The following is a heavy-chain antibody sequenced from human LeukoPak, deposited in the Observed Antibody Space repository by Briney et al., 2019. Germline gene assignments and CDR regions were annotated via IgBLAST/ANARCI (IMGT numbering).Heavy chain of an antibody. CDR1: GFTFSSYA. CDR3: ASPYSNYGIGAFDI. Sequence: HPGGSLRLSCAASGFTFSSYAMHWVRQAPGKGLEWVAVISYDGSNKYYADSVKGRFTISRDNSKNTLYLQMNSLRAEDTAVYYCASPYSNYGIGAFDIWGQGTMVTVSS. CDR2: ISYDGSNK. J-gene: IGHJ3*02. D-gene: IGHD4-11*01. V-gene: IGHV3-30*04.